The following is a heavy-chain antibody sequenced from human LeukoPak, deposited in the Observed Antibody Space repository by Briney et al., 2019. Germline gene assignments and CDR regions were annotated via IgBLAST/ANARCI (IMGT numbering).Heavy chain of an antibody. CDR3: ARGSAAGSA. D-gene: IGHD6-19*01. J-gene: IGHJ5*02. CDR2: IKQDGSER. CDR1: GFSFSSYW. Sequence: PGGSLRLSCAASGFSFSSYWMSWVRQAPGKGLEWVATIKQDGSERYYVESVKGRFTISRDNAKNSLYLQMNSLRAEDTAVFYCARGSAAGSAWGQGTLVTVSS. V-gene: IGHV3-7*04.